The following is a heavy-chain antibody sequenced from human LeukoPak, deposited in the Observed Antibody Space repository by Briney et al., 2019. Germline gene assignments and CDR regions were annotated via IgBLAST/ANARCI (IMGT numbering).Heavy chain of an antibody. J-gene: IGHJ4*02. CDR3: ARQTGVAVATFYFDD. CDR1: SDSISSYY. Sequence: PSETLSLTCTVSSDSISSYYWSWIRQPPGKGLEWIGYIYYSGSTNYNPSLKSRVTISVDTSKNQFSLRLSSVTAADTAVYYCARQTGVAVATFYFDDWGQGTQVTVSS. V-gene: IGHV4-59*08. CDR2: IYYSGST. D-gene: IGHD2-15*01.